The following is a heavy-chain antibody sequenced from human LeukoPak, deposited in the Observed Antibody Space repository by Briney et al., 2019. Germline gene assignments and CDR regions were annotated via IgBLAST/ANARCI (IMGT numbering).Heavy chain of an antibody. Sequence: PSETLSLTCAVYGGSFSGYYWSWIRQPPGKGLEWIGEINHSGSTHFNPSLKSRVTISVDTSKNQFSLKLSSVTAADTAVYFCARGPDSSGYYYFDYWGQGTLVTVSS. CDR2: INHSGST. CDR1: GGSFSGYY. CDR3: ARGPDSSGYYYFDY. V-gene: IGHV4-34*01. J-gene: IGHJ4*02. D-gene: IGHD3-22*01.